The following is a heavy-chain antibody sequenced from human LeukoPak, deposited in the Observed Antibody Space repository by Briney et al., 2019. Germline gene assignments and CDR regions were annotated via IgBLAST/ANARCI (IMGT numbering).Heavy chain of an antibody. D-gene: IGHD1-26*01. V-gene: IGHV1-18*01. CDR2: ISTYNGNT. CDR3: ARDHAAGWELPLNWFDP. Sequence: ASVKVSCKASGYTFTSYGISWVRQAPGQGLEWMGWISTYNGNTNYAPKLQGRVTMTTDTSTSTASMELRSLRSDDTAVYYCARDHAAGWELPLNWFDPWGQGTLVTVSS. J-gene: IGHJ5*02. CDR1: GYTFTSYG.